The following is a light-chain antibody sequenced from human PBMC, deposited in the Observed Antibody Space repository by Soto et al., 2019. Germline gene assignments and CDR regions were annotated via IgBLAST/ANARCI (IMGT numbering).Light chain of an antibody. V-gene: IGKV3-20*01. CDR2: RAS. Sequence: EIVFTQSPGTPSLSPGGRATLSCRASQSVSSSYLAWYQQKPGQAPRLLIFRASIRATGIPDRFSGSGSGTDFTLTITRLEPEDFAVYYCQQYGASPWTLGRGTKVDIK. CDR1: QSVSSSY. J-gene: IGKJ1*01. CDR3: QQYGASPWT.